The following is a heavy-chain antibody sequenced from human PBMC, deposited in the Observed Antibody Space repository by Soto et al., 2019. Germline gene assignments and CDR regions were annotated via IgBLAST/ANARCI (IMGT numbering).Heavy chain of an antibody. CDR2: ISGSGGST. D-gene: IGHD2-2*01. Sequence: EVQLLESGGGLVQPGGSLRLSCAASGFTFSSYAMSWVRQAPGKGLEWVSAISGSGGSTYYADSVKGRFTISRDNSKNTLYLQRNSLRAEDTSVYYCAKDLIVVVPAAIFYFDLWGRGTLVTVSS. V-gene: IGHV3-23*01. CDR1: GFTFSSYA. J-gene: IGHJ2*01. CDR3: AKDLIVVVPAAIFYFDL.